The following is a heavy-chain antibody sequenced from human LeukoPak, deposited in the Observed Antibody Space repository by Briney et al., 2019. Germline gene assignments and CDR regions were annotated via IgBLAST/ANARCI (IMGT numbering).Heavy chain of an antibody. J-gene: IGHJ5*02. CDR1: GGSFSGYY. CDR2: INHSGTT. D-gene: IGHD3-3*01. Sequence: SETLSLTCAVYGGSFSGYYWSWVRQPPGKGLEWIGDINHSGTTNYNPSLKSRVTISVDTSKNQFSLKLSSVTAADTARYYCARVDTLGYDFWTWGQGTLVTVSS. CDR3: ARVDTLGYDFWT. V-gene: IGHV4-34*01.